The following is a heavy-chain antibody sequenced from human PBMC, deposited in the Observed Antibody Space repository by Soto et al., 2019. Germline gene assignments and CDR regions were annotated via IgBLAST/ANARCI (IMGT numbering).Heavy chain of an antibody. D-gene: IGHD2-21*02. Sequence: PGGSLRLSCSASGFTFSSYAMHWVRQAPGKGLEYVSAISSNGGSTYYADSVKGRFTISRDNSKNTLYLQMSSLRAEDTAVYYCVAYCGGDCYFDWFDPWGQGTLVTVSS. CDR1: GFTFSSYA. CDR3: VAYCGGDCYFDWFDP. J-gene: IGHJ5*02. CDR2: ISSNGGST. V-gene: IGHV3-64D*08.